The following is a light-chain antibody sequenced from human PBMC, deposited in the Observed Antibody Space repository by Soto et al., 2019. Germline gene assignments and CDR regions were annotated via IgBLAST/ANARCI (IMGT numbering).Light chain of an antibody. V-gene: IGKV3-15*01. CDR1: QGIGDT. CDR2: DTS. Sequence: EVVMTQSPAPLSVSPGEVATLSCRASQGIGDTLAWYQHKPGQTPRLLIYDTSTRATGVPARFSGSRSGTDFTLTNNGLQSEDFAVYYCQRYNNWPLTFGGGTKVESK. J-gene: IGKJ4*01. CDR3: QRYNNWPLT.